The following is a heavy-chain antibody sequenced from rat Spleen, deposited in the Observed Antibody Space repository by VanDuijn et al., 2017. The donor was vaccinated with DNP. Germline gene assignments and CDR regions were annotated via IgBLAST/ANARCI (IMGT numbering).Heavy chain of an antibody. V-gene: IGHV5-58*01. CDR1: GFTFSTYW. Sequence: EVQLVETGGDLVPPGRSLKLSCVASGFTFSTYWMFWIRQAPGKGLEWVASINPDGGNTYCQDSVKGRFTISRDNAENTVYLQMNSLRSEDTATYYCTKDLQWYARDAWGQGTSVTVTS. CDR3: TKDLQWYARDA. J-gene: IGHJ4*01. CDR2: INPDGGNT. D-gene: IGHD1-1*01.